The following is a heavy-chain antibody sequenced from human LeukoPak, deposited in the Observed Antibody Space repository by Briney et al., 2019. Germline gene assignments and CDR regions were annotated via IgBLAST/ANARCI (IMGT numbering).Heavy chain of an antibody. V-gene: IGHV3-23*01. CDR2: ISGSGLST. CDR3: GKDKVVAAGDDAFDI. CDR1: GFTFSDYY. J-gene: IGHJ3*02. Sequence: PGGSLRLSYAASGFTFSDYYMTWVRQAPGKGLEWVSGISGSGLSTYYADSVKGRFTISRDNSKNMLYLQMNSLRAEDTAVYYCGKDKVVAAGDDAFDIWGQGTMVTVSS. D-gene: IGHD2-2*01.